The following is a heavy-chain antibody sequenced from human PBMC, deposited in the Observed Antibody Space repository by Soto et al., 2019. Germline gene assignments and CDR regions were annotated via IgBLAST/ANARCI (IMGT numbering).Heavy chain of an antibody. CDR2: ISSNWDT. CDR3: AREESRGSYYFDS. Sequence: PSETLSLTCAISGASISSGGYFWSWIRQHPGKGLEWIGFISSNWDTSYNPSLQSRVTMSLDTSKNQFSLRLSSVTAADTAMYYCAREESRGSYYFDSGGPGTLVTV. D-gene: IGHD1-26*01. CDR1: GASISSGGYF. V-gene: IGHV4-31*11. J-gene: IGHJ4*02.